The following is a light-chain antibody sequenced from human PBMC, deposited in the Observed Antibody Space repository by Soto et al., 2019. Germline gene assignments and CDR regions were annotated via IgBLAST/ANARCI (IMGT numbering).Light chain of an antibody. V-gene: IGKV3-15*01. Sequence: EIVMTQSPASLSVSPGERATLSCRASQNVNSNLAWYQQKPGQAPRFLIYGASTRATGIPARFSGSGSGTEFTLTISSLQSEDFAVYYCQQRSNWPPSITFGQGTRLEIK. J-gene: IGKJ5*01. CDR1: QNVNSN. CDR3: QQRSNWPPSIT. CDR2: GAS.